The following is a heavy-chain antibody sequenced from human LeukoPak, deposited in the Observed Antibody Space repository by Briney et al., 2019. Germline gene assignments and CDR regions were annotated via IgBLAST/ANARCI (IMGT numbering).Heavy chain of an antibody. V-gene: IGHV1-2*02. J-gene: IGHJ4*02. Sequence: ASVKVSCKASGGTFSSYAISWVRQAPGQGLEWMGWINPNSGGTNYAQKFQGRVTMTRDTSISTAYMELSRLRSDDTAVYYCARAEMATPHWGQGTLVTVSS. CDR2: INPNSGGT. D-gene: IGHD5-24*01. CDR3: ARAEMATPH. CDR1: GGTFSSYA.